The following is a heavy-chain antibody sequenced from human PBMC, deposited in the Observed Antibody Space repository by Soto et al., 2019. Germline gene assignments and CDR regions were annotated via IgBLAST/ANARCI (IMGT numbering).Heavy chain of an antibody. Sequence: GGSLRLSCAASGFTFRSFTMNWVRQAPGKGLEWVSTISSNSAYIYYTDALRGRFTISRDNAKNSLHLQMNSLRAEDTAVYYCTRDASRDSSARGWFDPWGPGALVTVSS. D-gene: IGHD6-13*01. J-gene: IGHJ5*02. CDR1: GFTFRSFT. CDR2: ISSNSAYI. V-gene: IGHV3-21*01. CDR3: TRDASRDSSARGWFDP.